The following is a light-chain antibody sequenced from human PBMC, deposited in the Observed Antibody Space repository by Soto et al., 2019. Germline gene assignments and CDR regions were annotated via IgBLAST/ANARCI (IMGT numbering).Light chain of an antibody. J-gene: IGKJ3*01. CDR3: EQYGGSPLS. CDR1: QSLGSRK. V-gene: IGKV3-20*01. CDR2: AAS. Sequence: EMVLTQSPGTLSLSPGERATLSCRASQSLGSRKLAWYQQKPGQAPRLLIHAASTRATGIPDRFSGSGSGTDFTLNISRLEPEDFAVYFCEQYGGSPLSFGHGTKVPVK.